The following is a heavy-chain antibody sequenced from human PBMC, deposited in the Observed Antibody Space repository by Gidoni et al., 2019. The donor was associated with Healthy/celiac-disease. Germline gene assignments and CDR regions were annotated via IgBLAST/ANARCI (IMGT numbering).Heavy chain of an antibody. CDR3: ASTYCGGDCYSIDAFDI. V-gene: IGHV5-51*01. CDR2: IYPGDSDT. CDR1: GYSFTSYW. J-gene: IGHJ3*02. D-gene: IGHD2-21*02. Sequence: GAEVKKPGESLKISCKGSGYSFTSYWIGWVRQMPGKGLEWMGSIYPGDSDTRYSPSFQGQVTISADKSISTAYLQWSSLKASDTAMYYCASTYCGGDCYSIDAFDIWGQGTMVTVSS.